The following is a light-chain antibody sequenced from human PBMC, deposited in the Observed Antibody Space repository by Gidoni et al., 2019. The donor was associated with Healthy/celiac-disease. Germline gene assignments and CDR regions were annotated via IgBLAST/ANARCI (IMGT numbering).Light chain of an antibody. CDR3: QQSYSTPST. Sequence: DIQMTQSPSSLSASVGDRVTITCRASQSISHYLNWYQQKPGKAPNLLISAASSLQSGVPARFSGSGSGTDFTLTISLLQPEDFPTYYCQQSYSTPSTFXQXTKVDIQ. CDR1: QSISHY. CDR2: AAS. V-gene: IGKV1-39*01. J-gene: IGKJ1*01.